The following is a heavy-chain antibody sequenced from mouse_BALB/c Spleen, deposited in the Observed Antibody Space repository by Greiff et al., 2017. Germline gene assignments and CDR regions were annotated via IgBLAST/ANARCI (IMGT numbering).Heavy chain of an antibody. CDR1: GFTFSSYA. J-gene: IGHJ1*01. D-gene: IGHD1-1*01. CDR2: ISSGGST. CDR3: ARGGGYYGSSYWYFDV. Sequence: DVMLVESGGGLVKPGGSLKLSCAASGFTFSSYAMSWVRQTPEKRLEWVASISSGGSTYYPDSVKGRFTISRDNARNILYLQMSSLRSEDTAMYYCARGGGYYGSSYWYFDVWGAGTTVTVSS. V-gene: IGHV5-6-5*01.